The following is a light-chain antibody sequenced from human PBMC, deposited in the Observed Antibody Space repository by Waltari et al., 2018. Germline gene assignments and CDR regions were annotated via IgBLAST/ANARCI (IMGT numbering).Light chain of an antibody. CDR3: SSYAGSNHLV. J-gene: IGLJ3*02. V-gene: IGLV2-8*01. CDR1: SSDVGGYNY. Sequence: QSALTQPPSASGSPGQSVTISCTGTSSDVGGYNYVSWYQHHPGKAPKLMVYEVNKRPSGGPDRFSGSKSGNTASLTVSGLQAEEESDYYCSSYAGSNHLVFGGGTKLTVL. CDR2: EVN.